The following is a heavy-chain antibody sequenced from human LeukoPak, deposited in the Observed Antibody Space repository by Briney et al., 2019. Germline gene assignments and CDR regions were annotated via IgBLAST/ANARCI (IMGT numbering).Heavy chain of an antibody. CDR3: ARESSGWSPFDY. CDR1: GGSISSSSYY. J-gene: IGHJ4*02. V-gene: IGHV4-39*07. CDR2: IYYSGST. Sequence: SETLSLTYTVSGGSISSSSYYWGWIRQPPGKGLEWIGSIYYSGSTYYNPSLKSRVTISVDTSKNQFSLKLSSVTAADTAVYYCARESSGWSPFDYWGQGTLVTVSS. D-gene: IGHD6-19*01.